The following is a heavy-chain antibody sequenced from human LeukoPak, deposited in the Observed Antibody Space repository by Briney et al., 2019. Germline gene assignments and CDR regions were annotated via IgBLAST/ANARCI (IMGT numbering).Heavy chain of an antibody. Sequence: PGGSLRLSCAASGFALRSYTVTWVRQAPGKGLEWVSSISSTSAYIYYAESVKGRFSISRDNVDNAVHLQMSSLRNEDTAFYYCARVAVAGPTGWFDSWGQGTLVTVSS. CDR2: ISSTSAYI. CDR1: GFALRSYT. J-gene: IGHJ5*01. CDR3: ARVAVAGPTGWFDS. V-gene: IGHV3-21*01. D-gene: IGHD6-19*01.